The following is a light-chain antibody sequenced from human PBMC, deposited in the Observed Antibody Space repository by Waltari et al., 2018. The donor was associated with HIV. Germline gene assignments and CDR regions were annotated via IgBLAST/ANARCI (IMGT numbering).Light chain of an antibody. V-gene: IGLV1-44*01. CDR1: SSNTASNT. CDR2: SLN. Sequence: QSLLTQNPSAAGTPGHRVIVSCSGSSSNTASNTVHWYQLLPRAAPRLLIHSLNQRPSGVPDRFSGSKSGASASLAISGLQSEDEADYYCAAWDDNLNGYVFGNGTKVTVL. J-gene: IGLJ1*01. CDR3: AAWDDNLNGYV.